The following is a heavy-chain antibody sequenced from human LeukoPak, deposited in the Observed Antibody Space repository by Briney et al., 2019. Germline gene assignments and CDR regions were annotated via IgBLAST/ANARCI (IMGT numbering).Heavy chain of an antibody. CDR3: ARVGRVSIYPSYMDV. Sequence: GGSLRLPCEASGFTFSSFPMHWVRQTPDKRLEWVAVISDDGRDTYYADSVKGRFTISRDNSKNTLYLQMNSLSPEDTAVVYCARVGRVSIYPSYMDVWGKGTAVTVSS. J-gene: IGHJ6*03. CDR1: GFTFSSFP. V-gene: IGHV3-30*04. CDR2: ISDDGRDT. D-gene: IGHD2-21*01.